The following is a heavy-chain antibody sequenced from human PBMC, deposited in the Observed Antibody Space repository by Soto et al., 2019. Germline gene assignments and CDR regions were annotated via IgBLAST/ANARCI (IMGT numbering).Heavy chain of an antibody. J-gene: IGHJ5*02. CDR3: ARSGRVLRFLEWFGWFDP. V-gene: IGHV3-30-3*01. CDR1: GFTFSSYA. Sequence: PGGSLRLSCAASGFTFSSYAMHWVRQAPGKGLEWVAVISYDGSNKYYADSVKGRFTISRDNSKNTLYLQMNSLRAEDTAVYYYARSGRVLRFLEWFGWFDPWGQGTLVTVSS. D-gene: IGHD3-3*01. CDR2: ISYDGSNK.